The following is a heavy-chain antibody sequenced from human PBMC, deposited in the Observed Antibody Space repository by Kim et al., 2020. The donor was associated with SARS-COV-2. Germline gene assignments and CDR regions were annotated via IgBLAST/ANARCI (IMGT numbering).Heavy chain of an antibody. D-gene: IGHD1-7*01. CDR3: AKDWNWGGNYFYYAMDV. V-gene: IGHV3-30*02. Sequence: SGKGRFTISRDNSKNTLYLQMNSLGVDDTAIYYCAKDWNWGGNYFYYAMDVWGQGTTVTVSS. J-gene: IGHJ6*02.